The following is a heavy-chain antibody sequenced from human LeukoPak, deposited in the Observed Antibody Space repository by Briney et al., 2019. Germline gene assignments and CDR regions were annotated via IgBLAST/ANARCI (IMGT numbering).Heavy chain of an antibody. CDR1: GFAFNSYE. V-gene: IGHV3-48*03. D-gene: IGHD6-19*01. CDR2: ISSSGSIK. J-gene: IGHJ4*02. CDR3: ARARYTSGWETLDY. Sequence: GGSLRLSCIASGFAFNSYEMNWFRQAPGKGLEWVSYISSSGSIKHYADSVKGRFTISRDNAKNSLYLQMNSLRAEDTAVYYCARARYTSGWETLDYWGQGTLVTVSS.